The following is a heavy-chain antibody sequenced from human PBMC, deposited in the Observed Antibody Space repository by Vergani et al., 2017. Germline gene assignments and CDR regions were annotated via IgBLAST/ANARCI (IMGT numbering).Heavy chain of an antibody. J-gene: IGHJ4*02. CDR3: ARDTVTGSRYFDY. D-gene: IGHD6-19*01. CDR1: GFIFRNYG. Sequence: QVQLVESGGGVVQPGGSLRLSCVGSGFIFRNYGMHWVRQAPGKGLQWVAFIRYDGSNTYYADSVKGRFTISRDNSKNTLFLQMNSLRPEDTAVYYCARDTVTGSRYFDYWGQGTLVTVSS. V-gene: IGHV3-30*02. CDR2: IRYDGSNT.